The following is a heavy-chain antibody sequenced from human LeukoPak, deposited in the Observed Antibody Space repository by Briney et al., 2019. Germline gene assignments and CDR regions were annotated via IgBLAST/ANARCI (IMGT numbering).Heavy chain of an antibody. CDR2: IYTSGST. J-gene: IGHJ4*02. CDR3: ARDSDRIAAAGTRYFDY. CDR1: GGSISSYY. Sequence: SETLSLICTVSGGSISSYYWSWIRQPAGKGLEWIGRIYTSGSTNYNPSLKSRVTMSVDTSKNQFSLKLSSVTAADTAVYYCARDSDRIAAAGTRYFDYWGQGTLVTVSS. V-gene: IGHV4-4*07. D-gene: IGHD6-13*01.